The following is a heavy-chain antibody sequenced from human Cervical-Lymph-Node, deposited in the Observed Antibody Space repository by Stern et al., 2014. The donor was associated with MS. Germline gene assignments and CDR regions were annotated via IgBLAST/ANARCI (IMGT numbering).Heavy chain of an antibody. V-gene: IGHV1-69*01. CDR3: ATSTYGLVH. CDR1: GDTFNSYG. J-gene: IGHJ4*02. CDR2: LFPFFGTP. D-gene: IGHD3-10*01. Sequence: QVQLVPSGTEVDQPGCSVKLSCKAAGDTFNSYGIRWVRQAPGQGLEWMGGLFPFFGTPIYAQKFQGIVTMTADESTTTAYMDLTSLSVEDTAVYYCATSTYGLVHWGQGTLVTVSS.